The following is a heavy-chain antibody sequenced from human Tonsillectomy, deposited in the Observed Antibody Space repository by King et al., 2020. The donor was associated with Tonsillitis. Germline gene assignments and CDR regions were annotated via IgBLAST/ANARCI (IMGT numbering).Heavy chain of an antibody. CDR1: GFTFRTYT. CDR3: ARGGSSGYDQYLHH. J-gene: IGHJ1*01. Sequence: VQLVESGGGLAQPGGSLRLSCAASGFTFRTYTVNWVRQAPGKGLEWVSYISSSSSFIYYADSVKGRFTISRDNAKNSLYLQMNSLRDEDTAVYYCARGGSSGYDQYLHHWGQGTLVTVSS. V-gene: IGHV3-48*02. D-gene: IGHD5-12*01. CDR2: ISSSSSFI.